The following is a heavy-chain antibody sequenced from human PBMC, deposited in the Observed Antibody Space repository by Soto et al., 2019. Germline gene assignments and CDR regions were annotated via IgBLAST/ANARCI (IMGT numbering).Heavy chain of an antibody. J-gene: IGHJ3*01. V-gene: IGHV3-21*01. Sequence: EVQLEESGGGLVKPGGSLRLSCAASGFTFSSYSMNWVRLAPGKGLEWVSSISSRGGWIYYADSMRGRFTISRDNAKNSLYLQMSSLRAEDTAVYYYAKGSGDFLRSDGFGVWGQGTMVTVSS. CDR2: ISSRGGWI. D-gene: IGHD4-17*01. CDR1: GFTFSSYS. CDR3: AKGSGDFLRSDGFGV.